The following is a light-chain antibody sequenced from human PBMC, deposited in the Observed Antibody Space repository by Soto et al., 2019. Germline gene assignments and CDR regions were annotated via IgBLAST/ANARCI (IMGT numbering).Light chain of an antibody. CDR1: QSVSSSY. CDR2: GAS. J-gene: IGKJ2*01. Sequence: EIVLTQSPGTLSLSPGERATLSCRASQSVSSSYLAWYQQTPGQAPMLLIYGASSRATGIPERFSGSWSGTDFTLTISRLEPEDFAVYYCQQYGSSPYTFGQGTKLAIK. CDR3: QQYGSSPYT. V-gene: IGKV3-20*01.